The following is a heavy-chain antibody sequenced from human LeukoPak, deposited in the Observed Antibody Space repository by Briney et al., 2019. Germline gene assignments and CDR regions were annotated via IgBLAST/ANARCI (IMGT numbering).Heavy chain of an antibody. V-gene: IGHV3-11*04. Sequence: GRSLRLSCAASGFTFSDYYMSWIRQAPGKGLEWVSYISSSGSRIYYADSVKGRFTISRDNAKNSLYLQMNSLRAEDTAVYYCARESTVTTAHAFDIWGQETMVTVSS. D-gene: IGHD4-17*01. CDR3: ARESTVTTAHAFDI. J-gene: IGHJ3*02. CDR2: ISSSGSRI. CDR1: GFTFSDYY.